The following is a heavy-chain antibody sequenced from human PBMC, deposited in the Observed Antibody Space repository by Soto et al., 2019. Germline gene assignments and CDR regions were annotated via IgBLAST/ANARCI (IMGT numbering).Heavy chain of an antibody. V-gene: IGHV3-21*01. D-gene: IGHD6-6*01. Sequence: EVQLVESGGGLVKPGGTLRLSCAASGFTFSSYSMNWVRQAPGKGLEWVSSISSSSSYIYYADSVKGRFTISRDNAKNSLYLQMNSLRAEDTAVYYCARDLYSSSARYFDYWGQGTLVTVSS. J-gene: IGHJ4*02. CDR3: ARDLYSSSARYFDY. CDR2: ISSSSSYI. CDR1: GFTFSSYS.